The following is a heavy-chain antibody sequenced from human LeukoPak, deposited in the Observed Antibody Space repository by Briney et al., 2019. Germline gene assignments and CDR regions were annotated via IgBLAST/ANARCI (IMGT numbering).Heavy chain of an antibody. Sequence: GGSLRLSCAVSGFTFSTYWMSWVRQAPGKGLEWVANIKQDGSQKYYVHSVKGRFTISRDNAKNSLYLQMNSLRAEDTAVYYCARDRLWSGSYYYWFDPWGQGTLVTVSS. D-gene: IGHD1-26*01. V-gene: IGHV3-7*03. CDR3: ARDRLWSGSYYYWFDP. CDR1: GFTFSTYW. J-gene: IGHJ5*02. CDR2: IKQDGSQK.